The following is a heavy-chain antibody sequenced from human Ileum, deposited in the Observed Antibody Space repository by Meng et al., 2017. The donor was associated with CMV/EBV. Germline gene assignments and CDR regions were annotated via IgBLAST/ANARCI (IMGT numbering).Heavy chain of an antibody. J-gene: IGHJ5*02. CDR1: GFTPGNYA. CDR2: ITGSGTGT. D-gene: IGHD3-16*02. V-gene: IGHV3-23*01. Sequence: SCAGSGFTPGNYAQSWVRQAPGKGLEWVSGITGSGTGTYYADFVNGNFTISRDNSKNILYLHMNSLRAEDTAIYYCAREGYTSTYESWGQGALVTVSS. CDR3: AREGYTSTYES.